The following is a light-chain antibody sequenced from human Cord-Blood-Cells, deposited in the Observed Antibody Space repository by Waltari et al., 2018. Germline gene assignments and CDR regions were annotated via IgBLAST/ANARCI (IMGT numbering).Light chain of an antibody. CDR1: SSDVGGYNY. Sequence: QSALTQPASVSESPGQSITIARTGTSSDVGGYNYVSWYQQRQGTAPKLMIYYFSNRPSGVSNRFSGSTTGNTASLTISGLQAEDEADYYCSSYTSSSTLYVFGTGTKVTVL. V-gene: IGLV2-14*03. J-gene: IGLJ1*01. CDR2: YFS. CDR3: SSYTSSSTLYV.